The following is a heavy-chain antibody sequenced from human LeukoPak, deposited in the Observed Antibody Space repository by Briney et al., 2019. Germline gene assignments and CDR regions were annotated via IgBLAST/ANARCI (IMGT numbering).Heavy chain of an antibody. Sequence: GGSLRLSCAASGFTFSSYSMNWVRQAPGKGLEWVSFISSSSSYKYADSVKGRFTISRDNAKNSLYLQMNSLRAEDTALYYCAKDSYYYYYYMDVWGKGTTVTISS. V-gene: IGHV3-21*04. CDR3: AKDSYYYYYYMDV. CDR1: GFTFSSYS. J-gene: IGHJ6*03. CDR2: ISSSSSY.